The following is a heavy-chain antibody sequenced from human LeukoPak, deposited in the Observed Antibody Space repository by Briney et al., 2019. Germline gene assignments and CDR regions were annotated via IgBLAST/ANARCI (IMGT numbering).Heavy chain of an antibody. D-gene: IGHD4-17*01. CDR3: ARGSWTTVGYYYYYYLDV. CDR2: IIPLFGTE. CDR1: GGTFSSSA. V-gene: IGHV1-69*05. Sequence: GASVKVSCKASGGTFSSSAVSWVRQAPGQGLEWMGGIIPLFGTEKYAQKFQGRVTVTTDESTSTAYMDLSGLRSEDTAVYYCARGSWTTVGYYYYYYLDVWGKGTTVTVSS. J-gene: IGHJ6*03.